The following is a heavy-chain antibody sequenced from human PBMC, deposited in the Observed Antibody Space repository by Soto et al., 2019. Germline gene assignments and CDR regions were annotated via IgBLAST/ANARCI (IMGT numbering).Heavy chain of an antibody. Sequence: QVQLVQSGAEVKKPGSSVNVSCKASGDTFSSYAISWVRQAPGQGLEWMGGIIPIFGTANYAQKFQSRVTITADESTSTAYMELSSLRSEDTAVYYCARSQGVSSGWYETYYFDYWGQGTLVTVSS. CDR2: IIPIFGTA. D-gene: IGHD6-19*01. CDR1: GDTFSSYA. V-gene: IGHV1-69*01. CDR3: ARSQGVSSGWYETYYFDY. J-gene: IGHJ4*02.